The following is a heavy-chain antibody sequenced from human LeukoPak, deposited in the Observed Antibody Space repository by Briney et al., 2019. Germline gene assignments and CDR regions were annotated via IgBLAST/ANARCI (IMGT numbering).Heavy chain of an antibody. CDR2: INHSGST. V-gene: IGHV4-34*01. Sequence: PSETLSLTCAVYGGSFSGYYWSWIRQPPGKGLEWIGEINHSGSTNYNPSLKSRVTISVDTSKNQFSLKLSSVTAADTAVYYCARGKVLWFRDRSQDFDYWGQGTLVTVSS. D-gene: IGHD3-10*01. CDR1: GGSFSGYY. CDR3: ARGKVLWFRDRSQDFDY. J-gene: IGHJ4*02.